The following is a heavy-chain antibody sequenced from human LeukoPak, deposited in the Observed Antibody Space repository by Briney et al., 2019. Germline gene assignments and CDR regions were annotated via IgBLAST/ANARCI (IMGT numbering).Heavy chain of an antibody. CDR2: MNPNSGNT. CDR3: ARDLLSDRFYRDY. CDR1: GYTFTSYD. J-gene: IGHJ4*02. D-gene: IGHD3-10*01. Sequence: AASVKVSCKASGYTFTSYDINWVRQATGQGLAWMGWMNPNSGNTGYAQKFQGRVTMTRNTSISTAYMELSSLRSEDTAVYYCARDLLSDRFYRDYWGQGTLVTVSS. V-gene: IGHV1-8*01.